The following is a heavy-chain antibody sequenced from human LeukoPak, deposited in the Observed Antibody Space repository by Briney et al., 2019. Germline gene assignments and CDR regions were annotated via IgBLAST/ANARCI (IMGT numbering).Heavy chain of an antibody. Sequence: GGSLRLSCGVSGFTFNSYSMNWVRQAPGKGLEWVASIIGSGTEMFYADSVKGRFTISRDNSKKSLYLQMNSLRVEDTAVYYCAKDHIAAAIYYYYYMDVWGKGTTVTVSS. CDR1: GFTFNSYS. V-gene: IGHV3-21*04. CDR2: IIGSGTEM. J-gene: IGHJ6*03. CDR3: AKDHIAAAIYYYYYMDV. D-gene: IGHD6-13*01.